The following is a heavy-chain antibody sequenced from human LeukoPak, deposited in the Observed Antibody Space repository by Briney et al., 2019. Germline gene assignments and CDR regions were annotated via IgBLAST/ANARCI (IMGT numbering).Heavy chain of an antibody. CDR2: MDPSGTQK. J-gene: IGHJ4*01. CDR1: GSTFHGSW. CDR3: AIRTSDNN. V-gene: IGHV3-7*01. D-gene: IGHD5-24*01. Sequence: GGSLRLSYPPSGSTFHGSWMNWVRQVPGKGLEWVANMDPSGTQKRYVDSVRGRFTISKDNSGTSFYLEMSSLTVDDTAIYYRAIRTSDNNWGQGTLVTVSS.